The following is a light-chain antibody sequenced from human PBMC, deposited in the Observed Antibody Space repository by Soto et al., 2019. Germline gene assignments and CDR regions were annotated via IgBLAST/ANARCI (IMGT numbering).Light chain of an antibody. J-gene: IGLJ2*01. CDR2: SDN. Sequence: QSVLTQPPSASGTPGQRVTISCSGSSSNIGTNTVIWYQQLPGAAPKLLIYSDNQRPSGVPDRFSGSKSGTSASLAISGLKYEDEADYYCAAWDVSLVVFGGGTKLTVL. V-gene: IGLV1-44*01. CDR3: AAWDVSLVV. CDR1: SSNIGTNT.